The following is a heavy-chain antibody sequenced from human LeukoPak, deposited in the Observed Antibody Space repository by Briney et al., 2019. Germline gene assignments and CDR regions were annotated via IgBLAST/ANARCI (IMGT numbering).Heavy chain of an antibody. CDR1: GGSISSYY. J-gene: IGHJ6*02. CDR2: IYYSGST. Sequence: SETLSLTCTVSGGSISSYYWSWIRQPAGKGLECIGYIYYSGSTNYNPSLKSRVTISVDTSKNQFSLKLSSVTAADTAVYYCASAKVVPAADSGYYYYGMDVWGQGTTVTVSS. CDR3: ASAKVVPAADSGYYYYGMDV. D-gene: IGHD2-2*01. V-gene: IGHV4-59*08.